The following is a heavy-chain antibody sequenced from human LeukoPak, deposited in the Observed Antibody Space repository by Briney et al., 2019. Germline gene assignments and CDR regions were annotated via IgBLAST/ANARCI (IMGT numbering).Heavy chain of an antibody. CDR3: ARGLGYCSSTSCYHNAGPFDY. V-gene: IGHV4-59*01. D-gene: IGHD2-2*01. CDR2: IHYSGST. CDR1: GGSISSYY. J-gene: IGHJ4*02. Sequence: SETLSLTCTVSGGSISSYYWSWLRQPPGKGLEWIGYIHYSGSTNYNPSLKSRVTISVDTSKNQFSLKLSSVTAADTAVYYCARGLGYCSSTSCYHNAGPFDYWGQGTLVTVSS.